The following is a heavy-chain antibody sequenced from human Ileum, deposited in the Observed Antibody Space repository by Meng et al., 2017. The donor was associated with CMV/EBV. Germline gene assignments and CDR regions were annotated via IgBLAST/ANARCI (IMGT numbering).Heavy chain of an antibody. V-gene: IGHV1-18*01. D-gene: IGHD2-21*02. J-gene: IGHJ4*02. CDR2: VSAKNGET. Sequence: CKAFGYMFASYGVTWVRQAPGQGLEWMGWVSAKNGETNYGQNFQGRVTVTRDTSTNTAYMELRSLRSDDSAVYYCARAGAEVTRSFDLWGQGTLVTVSS. CDR3: ARAGAEVTRSFDL. CDR1: GYMFASYG.